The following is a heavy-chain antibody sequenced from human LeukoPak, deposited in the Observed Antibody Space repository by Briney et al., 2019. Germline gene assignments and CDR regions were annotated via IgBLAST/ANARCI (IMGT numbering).Heavy chain of an antibody. V-gene: IGHV3-9*01. CDR3: AKDIGEVGIAAGYGMDV. CDR2: ISWNSGSI. D-gene: IGHD6-13*01. Sequence: GGSLRLSWAASGFTFDDYAMHWVRQAPGKGLEWVSGISWNSGSIGYADSVKGRFTIPRDNAKNSLYLQMNSLRAEDTALYYYAKDIGEVGIAAGYGMDVWGQGTTVTVSS. J-gene: IGHJ6*02. CDR1: GFTFDDYA.